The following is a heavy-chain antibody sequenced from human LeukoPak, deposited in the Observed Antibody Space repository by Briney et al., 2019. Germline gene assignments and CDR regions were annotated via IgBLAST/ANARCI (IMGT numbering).Heavy chain of an antibody. J-gene: IGHJ4*02. CDR1: GFTFSSYA. CDR2: ISGSGGST. Sequence: GGSLRLSCAASGFTFSSYAMSWVRQAPGKGLEWVSAISGSGGSTYDADSVKGRFTISRDNSKNTLYLQMNSLRAEDTAVYYCATSYGSGSYPLWGQGTLVTVSS. V-gene: IGHV3-23*01. D-gene: IGHD3-10*01. CDR3: ATSYGSGSYPL.